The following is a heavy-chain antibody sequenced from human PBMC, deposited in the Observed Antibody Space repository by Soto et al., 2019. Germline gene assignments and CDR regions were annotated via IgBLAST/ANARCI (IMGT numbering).Heavy chain of an antibody. Sequence: EVQLVESGGGLIQPGGSVKLSCAAPGFTFDDHVMHWVRQVPGKGLEWVGHISWDGYSIAYGGSVRGRFTISRDNAKNTLYLQMNSLRPEDTALYYCARSWSGSTSGRVDVWGQGTTVTVSS. V-gene: IGHV3-9*01. CDR1: GFTFDDHV. CDR3: ARSWSGSTSGRVDV. CDR2: ISWDGYSI. J-gene: IGHJ6*02. D-gene: IGHD3-3*01.